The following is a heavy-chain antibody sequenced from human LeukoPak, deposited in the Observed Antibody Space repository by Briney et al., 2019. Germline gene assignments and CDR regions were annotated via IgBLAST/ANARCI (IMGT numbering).Heavy chain of an antibody. Sequence: ASVKVSCKASGGTFSSYAISWVRQAPGQGLEWMGGIIPIFGTANYAQKFQGRVTITADESTSTAYMELSSLRSEDTVVYYCARDQSPPNYYDSSGYEAYGMDVWGQGTTVTVSS. CDR2: IIPIFGTA. D-gene: IGHD3-22*01. J-gene: IGHJ6*02. CDR1: GGTFSSYA. CDR3: ARDQSPPNYYDSSGYEAYGMDV. V-gene: IGHV1-69*01.